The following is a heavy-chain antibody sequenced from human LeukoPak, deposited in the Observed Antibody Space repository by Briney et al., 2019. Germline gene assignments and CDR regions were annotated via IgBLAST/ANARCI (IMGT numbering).Heavy chain of an antibody. V-gene: IGHV4-59*08. J-gene: IGHJ5*02. Sequence: SETLSLTCTVSGGSISSYYWSWIRQPPGKGLEWIGYIYYSGSTNYNPSLKSRVTISVDTSKNQFSLKLSSVTAAATAVYYCASQQPDYDYVWGSYLPFDPWGQGTLVTVSS. CDR2: IYYSGST. D-gene: IGHD3-16*01. CDR1: GGSISSYY. CDR3: ASQQPDYDYVWGSYLPFDP.